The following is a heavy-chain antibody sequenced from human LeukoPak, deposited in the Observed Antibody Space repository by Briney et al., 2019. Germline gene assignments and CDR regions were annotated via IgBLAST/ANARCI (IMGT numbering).Heavy chain of an antibody. J-gene: IGHJ4*02. D-gene: IGHD4-17*01. CDR2: IRGDTST. V-gene: IGHV3-66*01. CDR1: GFTASSTS. CDR3: ASRRGGYGDGDFDY. Sequence: GGSLRLSCAASGFTASSTSIIWVRQAPGKGLECVSYIRGDTSTEYAEYVRGRFTISRDDAKNTVYLQMNSLRVEDTSVYYCASRRGGYGDGDFDYWGQGTLVTVSS.